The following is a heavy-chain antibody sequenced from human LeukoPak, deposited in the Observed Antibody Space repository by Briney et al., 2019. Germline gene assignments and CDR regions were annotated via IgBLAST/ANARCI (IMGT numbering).Heavy chain of an antibody. CDR1: GFTFSSYA. J-gene: IGHJ4*02. Sequence: PGRSLRLSCAASGFTFSSYAMHWVRQAPGKGLEWVAVISYDGSNKYYADSVKGRFTISRDNSKNTLYLQMNSLRAEDTAVYYCARARTSEWVDWFSPYYWGQGTLVTVSS. CDR2: ISYDGSNK. CDR3: ARARTSEWVDWFSPYY. V-gene: IGHV3-30-3*01. D-gene: IGHD3-9*01.